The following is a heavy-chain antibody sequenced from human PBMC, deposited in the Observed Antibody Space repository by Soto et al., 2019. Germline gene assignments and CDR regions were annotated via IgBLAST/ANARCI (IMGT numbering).Heavy chain of an antibody. J-gene: IGHJ3*02. Sequence: PGGSLRLSXAASGFTFSSYSMNWVRQAPGKGLEWVSSISSSSSYIYYADSVKGRFTISRDNAKNSLYLQMNSLRAEDTAVYYCARDSSSGWFPRDAFDIWGQGTMVTVSS. CDR2: ISSSSSYI. D-gene: IGHD6-19*01. CDR3: ARDSSSGWFPRDAFDI. V-gene: IGHV3-21*01. CDR1: GFTFSSYS.